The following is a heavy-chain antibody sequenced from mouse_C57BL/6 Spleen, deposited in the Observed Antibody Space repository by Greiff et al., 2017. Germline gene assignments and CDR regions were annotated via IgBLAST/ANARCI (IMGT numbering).Heavy chain of an antibody. V-gene: IGHV1-64*01. CDR3: ARQDDYDGLYAMDY. CDR1: GYTFTSYW. Sequence: VQLQQPGAELVKPGASVKLSCKASGYTFTSYWMHWVKQRPGQGLEWIGMIHPNSGSTNYNEKFKSKATLTVDKSSSTAYMQLSSLTSEDSAVYYCARQDDYDGLYAMDYWGQGTSVTVSS. J-gene: IGHJ4*01. D-gene: IGHD2-4*01. CDR2: IHPNSGST.